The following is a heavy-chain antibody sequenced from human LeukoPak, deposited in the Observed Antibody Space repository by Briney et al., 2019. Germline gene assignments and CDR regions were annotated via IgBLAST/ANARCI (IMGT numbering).Heavy chain of an antibody. V-gene: IGHV3-30*18. CDR3: ANDDCSSTSCYTHYYYYGMDV. Sequence: GGALRLSCAASGVTFSSYGMHWVRQAPGKGLEWVSVISYDGSNKYYADSVKGRFTISRDNSKNTLYLQLNSLRAEDTAVYYCANDDCSSTSCYTHYYYYGMDVWGQGTTVTVSS. D-gene: IGHD2-2*02. J-gene: IGHJ6*02. CDR2: ISYDGSNK. CDR1: GVTFSSYG.